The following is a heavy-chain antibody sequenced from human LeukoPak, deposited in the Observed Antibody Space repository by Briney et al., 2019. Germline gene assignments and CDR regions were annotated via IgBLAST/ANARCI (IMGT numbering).Heavy chain of an antibody. V-gene: IGHV3-48*03. D-gene: IGHD2-21*02. CDR2: ISSRGSTI. CDR3: ARGYCGGDCYHDAFDI. Sequence: PGGSLRLSCAASGFTFSSYEMNWVRQAPGKGLEWVSYISSRGSTIYYADSVKGRFTISRDNAKNSLYLQMNSLRAEDTAVYYCARGYCGGDCYHDAFDIWGQGTMVTVSS. CDR1: GFTFSSYE. J-gene: IGHJ3*02.